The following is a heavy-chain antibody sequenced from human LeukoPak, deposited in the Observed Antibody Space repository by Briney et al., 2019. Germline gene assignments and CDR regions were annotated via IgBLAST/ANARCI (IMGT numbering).Heavy chain of an antibody. CDR3: AKDPRRDYYDSSGYYSLRFPYYFDY. Sequence: PGGSLRLSCAASGFIFSSYEMNWVRQAPGKGLEWVAYITGSGTTIYYADSVKGRFTISRDNAKNSLYLQMNSLRAEDTAVYYCAKDPRRDYYDSSGYYSLRFPYYFDYWGQGTLVTVSS. CDR2: ITGSGTTI. D-gene: IGHD3-22*01. J-gene: IGHJ4*02. V-gene: IGHV3-48*03. CDR1: GFIFSSYE.